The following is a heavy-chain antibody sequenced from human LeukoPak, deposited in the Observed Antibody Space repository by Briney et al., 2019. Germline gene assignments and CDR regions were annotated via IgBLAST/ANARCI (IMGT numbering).Heavy chain of an antibody. CDR2: ISYRGVT. V-gene: IGHV4-61*08. CDR1: GGSISSGGYY. J-gene: IGHJ1*01. CDR3: ARGNSDWYWYFQL. Sequence: PSETLSLTCTVSGGSISSGGYYWSWIRQPPGTGLEWIGYISYRGVTNYNPSLKSRVTISVDTSRNQFSLELNSVTAADMAVYYCARGNSDWYWYFQLWGQGTLVTVSS. D-gene: IGHD6-19*01.